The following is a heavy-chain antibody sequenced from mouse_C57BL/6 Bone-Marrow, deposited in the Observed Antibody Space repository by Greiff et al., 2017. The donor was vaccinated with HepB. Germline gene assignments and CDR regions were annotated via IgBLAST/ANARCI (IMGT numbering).Heavy chain of an antibody. Sequence: EVKLQQSGPELVKPGASVKISCKASGYSFTGYYMHWVKQSPENSLEWIGEINPGTGNTNYNQKFKDKATLTVDKYSSSAYMQLKSLTSEESAVYYCTRGTTVFDYWGQGTTLTVSS. D-gene: IGHD1-1*01. CDR2: INPGTGNT. CDR1: GYSFTGYY. J-gene: IGHJ2*01. CDR3: TRGTTVFDY. V-gene: IGHV1-42*01.